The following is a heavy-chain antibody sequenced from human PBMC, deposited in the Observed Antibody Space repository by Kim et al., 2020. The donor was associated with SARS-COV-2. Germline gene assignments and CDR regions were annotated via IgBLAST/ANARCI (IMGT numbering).Heavy chain of an antibody. CDR2: IWYDGSNK. Sequence: GGSLRLSCAASGFTFSSYGMHWVRQAPGKGLEWVAVIWYDGSNKYYADSVKGRFTISRDNSKNTLYLQMNSLRAEDTAVYYCARDICSSTSCYTLVGAFDIWGQGTMVTVSS. J-gene: IGHJ3*02. D-gene: IGHD2-2*02. CDR1: GFTFSSYG. CDR3: ARDICSSTSCYTLVGAFDI. V-gene: IGHV3-33*01.